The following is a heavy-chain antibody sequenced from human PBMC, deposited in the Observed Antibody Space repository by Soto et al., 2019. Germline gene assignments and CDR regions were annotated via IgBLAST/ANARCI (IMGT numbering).Heavy chain of an antibody. J-gene: IGHJ5*02. V-gene: IGHV1-18*01. CDR3: ARHHGPTTSENWFDP. CDR1: GYTFFTYD. D-gene: IGHD5-12*01. Sequence: QVHLVQPGVEVKTPGASVRVSCQASGYTFFTYDISWVRQAPGQGLEWMGWISTYSGDTKYAQKFQGRVTMTTDKSTTTAYLELRSLRSDDTAVYYCARHHGPTTSENWFDPWGQGTLVTVSS. CDR2: ISTYSGDT.